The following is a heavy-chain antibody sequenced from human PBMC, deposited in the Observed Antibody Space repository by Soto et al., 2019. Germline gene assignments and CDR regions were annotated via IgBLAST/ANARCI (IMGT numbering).Heavy chain of an antibody. D-gene: IGHD3-10*01. CDR2: INHNGNN. CDR3: ARGGSNDWQVAFDI. CDR1: GGSFSTYY. Sequence: PSETLSLTCVVSGGSFSTYYYSWIRQSPGKGLEWIGEINHNGNNNYSPSLKSRVTMSLDTSKNXXXXXXXXXXXXXTAVYYCARGGSNDWQVAFDIWGQGTMVTVS. J-gene: IGHJ3*02. V-gene: IGHV4-34*01.